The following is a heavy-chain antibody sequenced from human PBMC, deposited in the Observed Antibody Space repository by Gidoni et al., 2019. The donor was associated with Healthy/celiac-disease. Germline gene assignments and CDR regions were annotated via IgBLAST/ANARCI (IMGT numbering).Heavy chain of an antibody. D-gene: IGHD3-22*01. CDR3: ARPGYYYDSSGYSHFDY. CDR1: GYSFTSYW. Sequence: EVQLVQSGAEVKKPGESLKISCKGSGYSFTSYWIGWWRQMPGKGLEWMGIIYPGDSDTRYSPAFQGQGTISADKSISTAYLQWSSLKASDTAMYYCARPGYYYDSSGYSHFDYWGQGTLVTVSS. J-gene: IGHJ4*02. CDR2: IYPGDSDT. V-gene: IGHV5-51*03.